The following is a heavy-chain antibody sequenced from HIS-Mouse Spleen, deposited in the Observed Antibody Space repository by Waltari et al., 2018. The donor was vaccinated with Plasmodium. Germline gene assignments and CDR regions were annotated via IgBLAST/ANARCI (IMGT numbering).Heavy chain of an antibody. V-gene: IGHV4-59*01. D-gene: IGHD6-6*01. J-gene: IGHJ5*02. CDR2: IYYSGST. Sequence: QVQLQESGPGLVKPSETLSLTCTVSGGSISSYYWSWIRQPPGKGLEWFWYIYYSGSTNYNPSLKSRVTISVDTSKNQFSLKLSSGTAADTAVYYCARNGGIAARNWFDPWSQGTLVTVSS. CDR1: GGSISSYY. CDR3: ARNGGIAARNWFDP.